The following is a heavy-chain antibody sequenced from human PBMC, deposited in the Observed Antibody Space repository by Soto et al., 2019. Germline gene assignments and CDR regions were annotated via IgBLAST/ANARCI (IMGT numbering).Heavy chain of an antibody. J-gene: IGHJ4*02. CDR1: GGSISSGGYY. V-gene: IGHV4-31*03. CDR2: IYYSGST. Sequence: SETLSLTCTVSGGSISSGGYYWSWIRQHPGKGLEWIGYIYYSGSTYYNPSLKSRVTISVDTSKNQFSLKLSSVTAADTAVYYCARMGVGYGGNSLPIADYWGQGTLVTVSS. D-gene: IGHD2-21*02. CDR3: ARMGVGYGGNSLPIADY.